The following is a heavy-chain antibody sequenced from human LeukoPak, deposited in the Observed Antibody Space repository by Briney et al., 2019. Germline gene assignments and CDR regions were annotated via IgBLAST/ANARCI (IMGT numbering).Heavy chain of an antibody. J-gene: IGHJ5*02. CDR1: GYTFTSYG. Sequence: ASVKVSCKACGYTFTSYGISWVRQTPGEGLEWMGWISAYNGNTNYAQKLQGRVTMTTDTSTSTAYMELRSLRSDDTAVYYCARVDIVVVVAANWFDPWGQGTLVTVSS. D-gene: IGHD2-15*01. CDR3: ARVDIVVVVAANWFDP. V-gene: IGHV1-18*01. CDR2: ISAYNGNT.